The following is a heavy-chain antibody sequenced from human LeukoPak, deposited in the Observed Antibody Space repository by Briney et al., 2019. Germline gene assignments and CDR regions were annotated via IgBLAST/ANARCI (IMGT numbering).Heavy chain of an antibody. J-gene: IGHJ4*02. D-gene: IGHD6-13*01. Sequence: PGGSLRLSCAASGFTFSSYAMHWVRQAPGKGLEWVAVISYDGSNKYYADSVKGRFTISRDNSKNTLYLQMNSLRAEDTAVYYCARVATLGSTGIAAAAPEFVRDPLAENDYWGQGTLVTVSS. CDR3: ARVATLGSTGIAAAAPEFVRDPLAENDY. CDR1: GFTFSSYA. CDR2: ISYDGSNK. V-gene: IGHV3-30-3*01.